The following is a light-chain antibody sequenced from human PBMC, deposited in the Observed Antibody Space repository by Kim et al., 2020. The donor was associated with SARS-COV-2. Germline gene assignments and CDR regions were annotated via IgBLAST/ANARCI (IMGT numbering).Light chain of an antibody. CDR1: KLGDKY. CDR2: QHT. V-gene: IGLV3-1*01. J-gene: IGLJ3*02. CDR3: QALDSSTAA. Sequence: SYELTQPPSVSVSPGQTASITCSGSKLGDKYAYWYQKKPGQSPILVIYQHTKRPSGISQRFSGPSFWNTATLTISRAQTMDEADYYCQALDSSTAAFGGG.